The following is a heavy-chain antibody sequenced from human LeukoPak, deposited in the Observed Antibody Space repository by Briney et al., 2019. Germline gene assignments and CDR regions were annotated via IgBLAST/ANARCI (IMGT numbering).Heavy chain of an antibody. CDR1: GYSIRSGFY. J-gene: IGHJ4*02. V-gene: IGHV4-38-2*02. CDR2: IYHSGIT. D-gene: IGHD3-9*01. CDR3: ARAVGSFDWLPLFDY. Sequence: KPSETLSLTCTVSGYSIRSGFYWGWIRQSPGKGLEWIGNIYHSGITYYTPSLKSRVTISVDTSKNQFYLKLSSVTAADTAVYYCARAVGSFDWLPLFDYWGQGTLVTVSS.